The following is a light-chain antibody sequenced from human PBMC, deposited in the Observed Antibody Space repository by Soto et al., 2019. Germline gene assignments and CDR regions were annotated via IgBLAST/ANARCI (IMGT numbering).Light chain of an antibody. CDR2: DAS. CDR1: QSVSTR. CDR3: QQYSVYWT. Sequence: DIQMTQSPSSLSASVGDRVTIICRASQSVSTRLAWYQQKPGKAPKVLIYDASSWAGGVPSRFTGSGSGTEFTLTIKSLQPDDFATYYCQQYSVYWTFGQGTKV. V-gene: IGKV1-5*02. J-gene: IGKJ1*01.